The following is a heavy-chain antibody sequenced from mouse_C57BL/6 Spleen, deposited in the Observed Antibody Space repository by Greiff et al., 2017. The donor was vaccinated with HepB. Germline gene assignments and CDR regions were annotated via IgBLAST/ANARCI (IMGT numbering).Heavy chain of an antibody. J-gene: IGHJ4*01. CDR2: INPNYGTT. D-gene: IGHD2-5*01. CDR1: GYSFTDYN. Sequence: LQESGPELVKPGASVKISCKASGYSFTDYNMNWVKQSNGKSLEWIGVINPNYGTTSYNQKFKGKATLTVDQSSSTAYMQLNSLTSEDSAVYYCASYYSNSFYAMDYWGQGTSVTVSS. V-gene: IGHV1-39*01. CDR3: ASYYSNSFYAMDY.